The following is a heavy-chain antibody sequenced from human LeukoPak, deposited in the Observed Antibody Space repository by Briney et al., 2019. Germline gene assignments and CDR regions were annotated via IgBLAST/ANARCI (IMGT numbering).Heavy chain of an antibody. Sequence: GGSLRLSCAASGFTVSSNYMSWVRQAPGKGLEWVSVIYSGGSTYYADSVKGRFTISRDNSKNTLYLQMNSLRAEDTAVYYCAREGLVGATKGGLDYWGQGTLVTVSS. J-gene: IGHJ4*02. CDR3: AREGLVGATKGGLDY. V-gene: IGHV3-53*01. CDR2: IYSGGST. D-gene: IGHD1-26*01. CDR1: GFTVSSNY.